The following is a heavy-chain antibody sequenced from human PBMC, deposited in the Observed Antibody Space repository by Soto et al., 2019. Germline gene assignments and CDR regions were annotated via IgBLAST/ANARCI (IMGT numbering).Heavy chain of an antibody. CDR2: INPSGGST. CDR1: GYTFTSYY. J-gene: IGHJ4*02. CDR3: ARASIAVAGTSNSLDY. D-gene: IGHD6-19*01. Sequence: GASVKVSCKASGYTFTSYYMHWVRQAPGQGLEWMGIINPSGGSTSYAQKFQGRVTMTRDTSTSTVYMELSSLRSEDTAVYYCARASIAVAGTSNSLDYWGQGTLVTVS. V-gene: IGHV1-46*01.